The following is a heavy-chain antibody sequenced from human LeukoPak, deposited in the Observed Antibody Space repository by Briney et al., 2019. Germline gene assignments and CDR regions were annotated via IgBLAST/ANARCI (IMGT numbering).Heavy chain of an antibody. V-gene: IGHV3-21*01. Sequence: GGSLRLSCAASGFTFSSYSMNWVRQAPGKGLEWVSSISSSNSYIYYADSVKGRFTISRDNAKNSLYLQMNSLRAEDTAVYYCARTSLGATADYWGQGTLVTVSS. D-gene: IGHD1-26*01. CDR3: ARTSLGATADY. CDR2: ISSSNSYI. J-gene: IGHJ4*02. CDR1: GFTFSSYS.